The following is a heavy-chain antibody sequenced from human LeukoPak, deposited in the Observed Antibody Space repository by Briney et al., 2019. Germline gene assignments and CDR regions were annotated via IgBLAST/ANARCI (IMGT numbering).Heavy chain of an antibody. V-gene: IGHV3-15*01. Sequence: GGSLRLSCAASGFTFSNAYMSWVRQAPGKGLEWVGRIKSKTEGGKIDYAAPVKGRFTISRDDSRNTLYLQMNSLKTEGTAVYYCTTDDYYYGSGSYCPLGSYWGQGTLVTVSS. D-gene: IGHD3-10*01. CDR1: GFTFSNAY. CDR2: IKSKTEGGKI. CDR3: TTDDYYYGSGSYCPLGSY. J-gene: IGHJ4*02.